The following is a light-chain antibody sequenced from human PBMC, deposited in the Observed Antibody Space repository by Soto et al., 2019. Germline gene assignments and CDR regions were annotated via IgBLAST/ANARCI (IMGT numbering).Light chain of an antibody. V-gene: IGKV3-15*01. CDR2: GAS. CDR1: QSVSSN. J-gene: IGKJ5*01. CDR3: QQYNNLPPT. Sequence: EIVMTQSPATLSVSPGERATLSCRASQSVSSNLAWYQQKPGQAPRLLIYGASTRATGIPARFSGSRSGTEFPLTISGLQSEDFAVYYCQQYNNLPPTCGQGTRLEIK.